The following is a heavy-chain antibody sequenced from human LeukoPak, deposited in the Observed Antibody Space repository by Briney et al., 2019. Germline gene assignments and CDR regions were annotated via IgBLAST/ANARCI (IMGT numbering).Heavy chain of an antibody. CDR1: GFTFSNYG. V-gene: IGHV3-48*01. D-gene: IGHD3-3*01. J-gene: IGHJ6*02. Sequence: GGSLRLSCVASGFTFSNYGMHWVRQAPGKGLEWVSYITNSGNSKSYADSVKGRFTISRDNTKNSLYLQMNGLRAEDTAVYYCAKDLALEGYYYGMDVWGQGTTVTVSS. CDR3: AKDLALEGYYYGMDV. CDR2: ITNSGNSK.